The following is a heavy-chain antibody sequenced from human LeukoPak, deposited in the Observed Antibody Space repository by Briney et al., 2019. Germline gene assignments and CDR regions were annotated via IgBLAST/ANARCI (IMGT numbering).Heavy chain of an antibody. J-gene: IGHJ4*02. D-gene: IGHD1-26*01. CDR3: ARHSDIVGAPGGFDY. CDR1: GGSISSYY. CDR2: IYNSGST. Sequence: SETLSLTCTVSGGSISSYYWSWIRQPPGKGLEWTGYIYNSGSTNYNPSLKSRVTISVDTSKTQFSLKLSSVTAADTAVYYCARHSDIVGAPGGFDYWGQGTLVTVSS. V-gene: IGHV4-59*01.